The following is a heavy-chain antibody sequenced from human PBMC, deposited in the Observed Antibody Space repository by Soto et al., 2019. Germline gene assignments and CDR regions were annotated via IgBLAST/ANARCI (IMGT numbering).Heavy chain of an antibody. V-gene: IGHV4-30-2*01. D-gene: IGHD6-13*01. CDR1: GGSVSSGSYS. CDR3: ARRISARTYYFDY. CDR2: IFHSGIS. J-gene: IGHJ4*02. Sequence: PSETLSLTCIASGGSVSSGSYSWSWIRQPPGEGLEWIGYIFHSGISYSNPSLKGRVTMSVDGSKNRFSLRLSSVTAADTAVYYCARRISARTYYFDYWGQGTLVTVSS.